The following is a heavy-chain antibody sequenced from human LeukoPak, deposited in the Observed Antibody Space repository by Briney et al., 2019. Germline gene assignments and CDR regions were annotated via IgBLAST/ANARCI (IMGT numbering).Heavy chain of an antibody. Sequence: PGGSLRLSCAASGFTVSSNYMSWVRQAPGKGLECVSVIYSGGSTYYADSVRGRFTISRDNSKNTLYLQMNSLRAEDTAVYYCARDFYGSGSFLHWGQGTLVTVSS. V-gene: IGHV3-53*01. CDR1: GFTVSSNY. J-gene: IGHJ4*02. D-gene: IGHD3-10*01. CDR2: IYSGGST. CDR3: ARDFYGSGSFLH.